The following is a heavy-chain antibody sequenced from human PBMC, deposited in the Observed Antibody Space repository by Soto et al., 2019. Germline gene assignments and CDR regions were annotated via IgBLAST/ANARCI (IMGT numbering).Heavy chain of an antibody. J-gene: IGHJ3*02. Sequence: NWIRQPPGKGLEWIGYIYYSGITYYNPSLKSRVTISVDTSKNQFSLKLSSVTAADTAVYYWAFSSSRVSFVHAFDIWGQGTMVTVSS. CDR2: IYYSGIT. D-gene: IGHD6-13*01. CDR3: AFSSSRVSFVHAFDI. V-gene: IGHV4-30-4*01.